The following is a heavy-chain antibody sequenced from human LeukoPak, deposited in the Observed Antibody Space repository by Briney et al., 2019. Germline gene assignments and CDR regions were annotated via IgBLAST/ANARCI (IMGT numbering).Heavy chain of an antibody. Sequence: ASVKVSCKASGYTFTSYDINWVRQAPGQGLEWMGWMNPNSGNTSYAQKFQGRVTMTRNTSISTAYMELSSLRSEDTAVYYCARGRYGDIVVVPAAILRDNWFDPWGQGTLVTVSS. D-gene: IGHD2-2*01. V-gene: IGHV1-8*01. CDR1: GYTFTSYD. CDR3: ARGRYGDIVVVPAAILRDNWFDP. J-gene: IGHJ5*02. CDR2: MNPNSGNT.